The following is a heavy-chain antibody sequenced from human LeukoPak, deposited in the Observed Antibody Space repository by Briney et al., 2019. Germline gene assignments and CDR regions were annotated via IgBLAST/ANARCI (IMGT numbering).Heavy chain of an antibody. D-gene: IGHD6-6*01. Sequence: ETGSLTCTVSGGSIRSFYWSWVRQPAGKGLEWIGCIYTSGSTSYNPSFTSGVTMSVDTSKNQFSLNVSTLTAADTAIYYCARGGEWSSSPLDHWGQGAMVTVSS. CDR1: GGSIRSFY. CDR2: IYTSGST. V-gene: IGHV4-4*07. CDR3: ARGGEWSSSPLDH. J-gene: IGHJ4*02.